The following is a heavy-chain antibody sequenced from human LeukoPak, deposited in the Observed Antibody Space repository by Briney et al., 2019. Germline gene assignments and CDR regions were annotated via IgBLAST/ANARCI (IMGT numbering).Heavy chain of an antibody. CDR1: GGSISISNYY. CDR2: IYTTWIP. D-gene: IGHD3-10*01. J-gene: IGHJ5*02. Sequence: PSETLSLTCTVSGGSISISNYYWTWIRQPAGKGLEWIGRIYTTWIPSYSPSLKSRVTISVDPSTNQFSLKLTSVSAADTAVYYCARDRGITTARGVPSWFDPWGQGTLVTVSS. CDR3: ARDRGITTARGVPSWFDP. V-gene: IGHV4-61*02.